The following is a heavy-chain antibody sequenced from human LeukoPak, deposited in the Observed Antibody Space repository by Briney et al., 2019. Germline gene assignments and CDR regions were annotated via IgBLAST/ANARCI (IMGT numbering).Heavy chain of an antibody. J-gene: IGHJ4*02. CDR2: INSNSGDT. V-gene: IGHV1-2*02. CDR3: ARGPRITVGGPSDY. CDR1: GYTFTDYY. D-gene: IGHD6-19*01. Sequence: ASVKVSCKASGYTFTDYYMHWVRQAPGQGLEWMGWINSNSGDTNYAQKFQGRVAMTRDTSITTAYMKLSWLRSDDTAVYYCARGPRITVGGPSDYWGQGTLVTVSS.